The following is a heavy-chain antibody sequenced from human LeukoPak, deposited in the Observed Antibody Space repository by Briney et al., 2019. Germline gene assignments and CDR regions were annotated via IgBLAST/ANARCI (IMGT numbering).Heavy chain of an antibody. J-gene: IGHJ6*03. CDR2: ISISSSYI. D-gene: IGHD1-26*01. V-gene: IGHV3-21*01. CDR3: ARDGGTGEYYYYYYMDV. CDR1: GFTFSSYS. Sequence: GGSLRLSCAASGFTFSSYSMNLVRQAPGKGLEWVSSISISSSYIYYADSVKGRFTISRDNAKNSLYLQMNSLRAEDTAVYYCARDGGTGEYYYYYYMDVWGKGTTVTVSS.